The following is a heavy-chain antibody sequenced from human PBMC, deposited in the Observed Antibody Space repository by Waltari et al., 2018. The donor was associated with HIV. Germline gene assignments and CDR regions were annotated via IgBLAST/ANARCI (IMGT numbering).Heavy chain of an antibody. CDR2: IYYSGSF. Sequence: QLQLLESGPGLVEPSQNLSLTCTVSGGSISNGGYYWNWIRQHPGKGLEWIGYIYYSGSFYYNPSLKSRLTISIDTSKIQFSLKLTSMTAADTAVYYCASRSGGSSRPFDYWGQGTPVTVSS. CDR3: ASRSGGSSRPFDY. D-gene: IGHD6-13*01. CDR1: GGSISNGGYY. J-gene: IGHJ4*02. V-gene: IGHV4-31*03.